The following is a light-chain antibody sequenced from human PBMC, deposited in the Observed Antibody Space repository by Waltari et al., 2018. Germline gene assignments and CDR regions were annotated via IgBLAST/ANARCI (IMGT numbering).Light chain of an antibody. CDR3: SSYAGSKFWV. J-gene: IGLJ3*02. CDR2: EVS. CDR1: SSDVAGYNY. V-gene: IGLV2-8*01. Sequence: QSALTQPPSASGSPGQSVTISCTGTSSDVAGYNYVSWFQQRPGKAPKVMIYEVSKRPAGFLDRFSGSKAGNTASLIGSGLQAEDEADYYCSSYAGSKFWVFGGGTKLTVL.